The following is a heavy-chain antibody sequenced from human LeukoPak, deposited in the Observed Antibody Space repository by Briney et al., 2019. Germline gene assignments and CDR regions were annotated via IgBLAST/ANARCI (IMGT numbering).Heavy chain of an antibody. Sequence: ASVKVSCKASGYTFTRYYMHWVRQAPGQGLEWMGTINPSGGSTSYAPKFQGRVTMTGDTPTSTGYMELSSLRSEDTAVYYCARDTGSGNYYYDYWGQGTLVTVSS. CDR1: GYTFTRYY. J-gene: IGHJ4*02. CDR2: INPSGGST. CDR3: ARDTGSGNYYYDY. D-gene: IGHD3-10*01. V-gene: IGHV1-46*01.